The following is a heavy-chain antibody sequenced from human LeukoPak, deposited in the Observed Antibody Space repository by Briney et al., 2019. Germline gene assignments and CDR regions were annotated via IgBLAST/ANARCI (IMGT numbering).Heavy chain of an antibody. CDR1: GFTFSSYW. CDR3: ARDFKEADP. Sequence: GGSLRLSCAASGFTFSSYWMHWVRHAPGKGLVWVSRISPDGRSTSYADSVKGRFSISRDNAKKTLYLQMNSVRAEDTAVYYCARDFKEADPWGQGTLVTVSS. V-gene: IGHV3-74*01. J-gene: IGHJ5*02. CDR2: ISPDGRST.